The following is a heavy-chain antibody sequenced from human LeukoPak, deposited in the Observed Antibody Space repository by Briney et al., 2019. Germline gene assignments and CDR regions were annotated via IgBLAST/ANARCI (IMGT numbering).Heavy chain of an antibody. V-gene: IGHV4-4*02. CDR1: GGSISSSNW. D-gene: IGHD3-9*01. CDR2: IYHSGST. CDR3: ARDPIMTGYYGDAFDI. Sequence: SGTLSLTCAVSGGSISSSNWWSWVRQPPGKGLEWIGEIYHSGSTNYNPSLKGRVTISVDKSKNQFSLKLSSVTAADTAVYYCARDPIMTGYYGDAFDIWGQGTMVTVSS. J-gene: IGHJ3*02.